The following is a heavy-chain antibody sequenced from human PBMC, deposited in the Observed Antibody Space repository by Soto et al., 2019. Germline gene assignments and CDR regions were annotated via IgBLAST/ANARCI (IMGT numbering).Heavy chain of an antibody. CDR3: ARRRDGYNSASGMDV. V-gene: IGHV5-51*01. J-gene: IGHJ6*02. CDR2: IYPSDSDT. D-gene: IGHD1-1*01. Sequence: PGESLKISCKGSGYSFTYYWVGWVRQMPGKGLEWMGIIYPSDSDTRYSPSSQGQVTISADKSISTAYLQWSSLKASDTAVYYCARRRDGYNSASGMDVWGQGTTVTVSS. CDR1: GYSFTYYW.